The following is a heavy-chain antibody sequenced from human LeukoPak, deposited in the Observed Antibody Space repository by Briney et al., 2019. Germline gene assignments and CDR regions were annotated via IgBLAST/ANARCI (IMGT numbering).Heavy chain of an antibody. Sequence: GGSLRLSCAASGFTFGAYYMTWVRQAPGKGLEWVANIKQDGSEKYYVDSVKGRFTISRDNAKNSLYLQMNSLRAEDTAVYYCAREGIAAGFDPWGQGTLVTVSS. CDR2: IKQDGSEK. CDR3: AREGIAAGFDP. D-gene: IGHD6-13*01. CDR1: GFTFGAYY. J-gene: IGHJ5*02. V-gene: IGHV3-7*01.